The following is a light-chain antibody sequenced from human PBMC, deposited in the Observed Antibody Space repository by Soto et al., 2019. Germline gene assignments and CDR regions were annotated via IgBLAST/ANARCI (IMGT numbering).Light chain of an antibody. V-gene: IGKV1-6*01. CDR3: LQERNYPLT. Sequence: IQMTESPSCLSASFEKRVTISCRASQGVRDDVGWYQQKPGKAPKLLIYSASTLQSGVPSRFSGSGSGTDFTLTISGLQPEDFAPYYCLQERNYPLTFGGGTKVDIK. CDR1: QGVRDD. CDR2: SAS. J-gene: IGKJ4*01.